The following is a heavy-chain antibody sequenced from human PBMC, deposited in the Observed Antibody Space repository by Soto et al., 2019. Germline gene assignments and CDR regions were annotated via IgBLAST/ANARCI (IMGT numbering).Heavy chain of an antibody. J-gene: IGHJ4*02. CDR1: VGSVTRSND. D-gene: IGHD6-19*01. V-gene: IGHV4-4*02. Sequence: PSATLFLTCAGSVGSVTRSNDWSWVRQPHGTGLKWIGAINKRGSTTNTQSLKSRVTMSVDKSKNQFSLNLTSLTAADTAVYYCARSFGWYAIDQWGPGTLVTVSS. CDR3: ARSFGWYAIDQ. CDR2: INKRGST.